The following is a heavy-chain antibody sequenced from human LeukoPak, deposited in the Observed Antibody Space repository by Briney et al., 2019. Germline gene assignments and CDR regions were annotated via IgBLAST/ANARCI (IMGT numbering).Heavy chain of an antibody. J-gene: IGHJ4*02. Sequence: GASVKVSCTASGGTFSSYAISWVRQAPGQGLEWMGGIIPIFGTANYAQKFQGRVTITADESTSTAYMELSSLRSEDTAVYYCAGFGDYYGSGSFPYWGQGTLVTVSS. CDR2: IIPIFGTA. V-gene: IGHV1-69*13. CDR1: GGTFSSYA. D-gene: IGHD3-10*01. CDR3: AGFGDYYGSGSFPY.